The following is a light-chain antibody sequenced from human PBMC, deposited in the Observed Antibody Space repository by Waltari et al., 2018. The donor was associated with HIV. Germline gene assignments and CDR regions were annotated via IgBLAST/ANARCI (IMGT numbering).Light chain of an antibody. V-gene: IGLV2-8*01. CDR1: SSDIGAYDS. CDR2: EVT. CDR3: SSYGDSLRVL. J-gene: IGLJ3*02. Sequence: QSALTQPPSASGSLGQSVTISCTGSSSDIGAYDSVSWFQQHPRSAPKLLLYEVTRRPLTVSDRFSGSRSGSTAFLTVAGLQPDDEATYFCSSYGDSLRVLFGGGTNVTVL.